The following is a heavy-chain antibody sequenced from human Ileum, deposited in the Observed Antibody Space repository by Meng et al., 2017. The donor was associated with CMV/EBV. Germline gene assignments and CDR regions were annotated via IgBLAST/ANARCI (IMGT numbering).Heavy chain of an antibody. CDR1: GGSISSGDYW. V-gene: IGHV4-30-4*08. J-gene: IGHJ2*01. D-gene: IGHD3-10*01. CDR2: IPYSGST. CDR3: ARAVAGWYFDL. Sequence: QVQLQESCPGLVNPSQTLSLTCTVSGGSISSGDYWWSWIRQPPGMGLEWIGYIPYSGSTYYNPSLRSRVTVSVDTSNNQFSLDLRSGTAADTAVYYCARAVAGWYFDLWGRGTLVTVSS.